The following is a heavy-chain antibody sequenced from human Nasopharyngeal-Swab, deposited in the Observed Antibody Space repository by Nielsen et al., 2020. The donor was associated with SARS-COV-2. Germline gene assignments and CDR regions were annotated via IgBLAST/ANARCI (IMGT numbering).Heavy chain of an antibody. J-gene: IGHJ4*02. CDR3: AKDVNGYSSSPHFDY. CDR2: ISGSGGSI. V-gene: IGHV3-23*01. Sequence: GESLKISCAASGFTFSSFAMSWVRQAPGKGLEWVSSISGSGGSIYYADSVKGRFTISRDNSKNTLYLQMSSLRAEDTAVYYCAKDVNGYSSSPHFDYWGQGTLVTVSS. D-gene: IGHD6-6*01. CDR1: GFTFSSFA.